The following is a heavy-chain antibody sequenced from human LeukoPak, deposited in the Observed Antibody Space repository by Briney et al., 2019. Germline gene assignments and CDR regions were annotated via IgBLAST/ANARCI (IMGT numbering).Heavy chain of an antibody. V-gene: IGHV4-34*01. D-gene: IGHD6-19*01. CDR2: INHSGST. CDR3: ARSRLTVSGSKKGAFDI. J-gene: IGHJ3*02. CDR1: GGSFSGYY. Sequence: SETLSLTCAVYGGSFSGYYWSWIRQPPGKGLEWIGEINHSGSTNYNPSLKSRVTISVDTSKNQFSLKLSSVTAADTAVYYCARSRLTVSGSKKGAFDIWGQGTMVTVSS.